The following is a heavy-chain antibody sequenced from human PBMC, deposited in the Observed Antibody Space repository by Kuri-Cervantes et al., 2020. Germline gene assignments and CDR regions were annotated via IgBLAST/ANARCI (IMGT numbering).Heavy chain of an antibody. CDR3: ARDGLVGGTMWAPDLFDY. V-gene: IGHV1-2*02. CDR2: INTNSGGT. J-gene: IGHJ4*01. D-gene: IGHD1-26*01. CDR1: GYTFTGYY. Sequence: ASVRVSCKASGYTFTGYYMHWVRQAPGQGLDWMGWINTNSGGTNYAQKFQGRVTMTRDTSISTAYMELSRLRSDDTAVYYCARDGLVGGTMWAPDLFDYWGHGTLVTVSS.